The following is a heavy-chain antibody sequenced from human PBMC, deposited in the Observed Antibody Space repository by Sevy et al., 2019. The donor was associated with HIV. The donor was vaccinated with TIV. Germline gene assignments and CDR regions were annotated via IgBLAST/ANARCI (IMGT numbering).Heavy chain of an antibody. CDR3: AGGPRVGTAALPYYYYGMDV. CDR1: GFTFSSYW. CDR2: IKQDGSEK. J-gene: IGHJ6*02. V-gene: IGHV3-7*03. Sequence: GGSLRLSCAASGFTFSSYWMSWVRQAPGKGLEWVANIKQDGSEKYYVDSVKGRFTNSRDNAKNSLYLQMNSLRAEGTGGYYCAGGPRVGTAALPYYYYGMDVWGQGTTVTVSS. D-gene: IGHD2-2*01.